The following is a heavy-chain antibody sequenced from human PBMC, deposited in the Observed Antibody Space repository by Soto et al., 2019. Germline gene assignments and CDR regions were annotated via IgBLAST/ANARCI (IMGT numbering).Heavy chain of an antibody. CDR1: GYTFTGYY. V-gene: IGHV1-2*02. J-gene: IGHJ6*02. Sequence: QVQLVQSGAEVKKPGASVKVSCKASGYTFTGYYMHWVRQAPGQGLEWMGWINPNSGGTNYAQKFQGMVTMPRDTSISTAYMELGRLRADDTAVYYCARDLSLRFLEWLSVYYYYYGMDVWGQGPTVTVSS. CDR2: INPNSGGT. CDR3: ARDLSLRFLEWLSVYYYYYGMDV. D-gene: IGHD3-3*01.